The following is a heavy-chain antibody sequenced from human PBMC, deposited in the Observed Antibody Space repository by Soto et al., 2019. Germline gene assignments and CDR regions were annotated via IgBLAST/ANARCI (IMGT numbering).Heavy chain of an antibody. Sequence: GGSLRLSCTASGFTFGDYAMSWFLQAPGKGLEWVGFIRSKAYGGTTEYAASVKGRFTISRDDSKSIAYLQMNSLKTEDTAVYYCTRARRYCPNGVCYYYYGMDVWGQGTTVTVSS. J-gene: IGHJ6*02. D-gene: IGHD2-8*01. V-gene: IGHV3-49*03. CDR2: IRSKAYGGTT. CDR1: GFTFGDYA. CDR3: TRARRYCPNGVCYYYYGMDV.